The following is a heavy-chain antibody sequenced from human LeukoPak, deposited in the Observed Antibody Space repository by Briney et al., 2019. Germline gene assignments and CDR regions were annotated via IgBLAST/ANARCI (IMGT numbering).Heavy chain of an antibody. Sequence: SETLSLTCAVYGGSFSSYYWSWIRQPPGKGLEWIGYIYYSGSTNYNPSLKSRVTISVDTSKNQFSLKLSSVTAADTAVYYCARAPPTTVGAYYYMDVWGKGTTVTVSS. CDR2: IYYSGST. V-gene: IGHV4-59*01. J-gene: IGHJ6*03. D-gene: IGHD4-11*01. CDR3: ARAPPTTVGAYYYMDV. CDR1: GGSFSSYY.